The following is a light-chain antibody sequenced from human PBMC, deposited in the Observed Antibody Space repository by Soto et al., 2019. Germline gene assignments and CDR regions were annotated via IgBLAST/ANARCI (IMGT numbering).Light chain of an antibody. Sequence: VLTQSPGTLSLSPGERATLSCRASQSVTSNYLAWYQQKPGQSPRLLMSGASKRATGVPDRFSGSGSGTDFTLTISRLEPEDFAVYFCQQYGSSPLTFGGGTKVDIK. V-gene: IGKV3-20*01. J-gene: IGKJ4*01. CDR1: QSVTSNY. CDR3: QQYGSSPLT. CDR2: GAS.